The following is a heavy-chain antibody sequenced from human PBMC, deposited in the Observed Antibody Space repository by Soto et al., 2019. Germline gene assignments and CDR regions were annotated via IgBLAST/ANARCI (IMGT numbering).Heavy chain of an antibody. CDR2: IYYSGST. CDR3: ARGDYGDLLDY. J-gene: IGHJ4*02. D-gene: IGHD4-17*01. CDR1: GGSISSGGYY. V-gene: IGHV4-31*03. Sequence: QVQLQESGPGLVKPSQTLSLTCTVSGGSISSGGYYWSWIRQHPGKGLEWIGYIYYSGSTYYNPSLKSRVTISVDTSKNQCALKLSSVTAADTAVYYCARGDYGDLLDYWGQGTLVTVSS.